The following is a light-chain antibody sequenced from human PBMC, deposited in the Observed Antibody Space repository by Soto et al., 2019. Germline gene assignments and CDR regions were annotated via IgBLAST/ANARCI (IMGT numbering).Light chain of an antibody. V-gene: IGLV2-14*01. J-gene: IGLJ2*01. Sequence: QSALTQPASVSGSPGQSITISCTGTSSDVGGYNYVSWYQQYPGKAPKLMIYEVSNRPSGVSNRFSGSKSGNTASLTISGLQAEDEADYYCSSYTSTNHVVSGGGTKLTVL. CDR1: SSDVGGYNY. CDR2: EVS. CDR3: SSYTSTNHVV.